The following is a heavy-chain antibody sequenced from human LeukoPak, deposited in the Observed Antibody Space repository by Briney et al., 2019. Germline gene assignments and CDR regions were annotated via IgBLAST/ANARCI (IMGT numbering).Heavy chain of an antibody. Sequence: SETLSLTCTVSGGSIFSSNSYWGWIRQPPGKGLEWIGSIYYSGNTYYNPSLKSRVTISVDTSKNQFSLKLSSVTAADTAVYYCARVPTVTFFDYWGQGTLVTVSS. CDR3: ARVPTVTFFDY. CDR2: IYYSGNT. D-gene: IGHD4-17*01. V-gene: IGHV4-39*07. J-gene: IGHJ4*02. CDR1: GGSIFSSNSY.